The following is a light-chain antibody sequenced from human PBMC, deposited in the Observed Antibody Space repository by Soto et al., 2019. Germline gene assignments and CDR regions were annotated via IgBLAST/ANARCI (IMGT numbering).Light chain of an antibody. CDR1: SSDVGGYNF. CDR3: SSYAGSNSVV. J-gene: IGLJ2*01. CDR2: EVN. Sequence: QSVLTQPPSASGSPGQSVTISCTGTSSDVGGYNFVSWYQQQSGKAPKLMIYEVNKRPSGVPDRFSGSKSGNTASLTVSGLQAEDEADYYCSSYAGSNSVVFGGGTKLTVL. V-gene: IGLV2-8*01.